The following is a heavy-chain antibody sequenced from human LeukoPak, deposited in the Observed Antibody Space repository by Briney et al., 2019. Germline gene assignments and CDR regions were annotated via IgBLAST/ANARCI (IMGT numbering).Heavy chain of an antibody. CDR2: ISPSGGGT. CDR1: GFTFGDFG. D-gene: IGHD7-27*01. CDR3: AQDLAWGAFDH. V-gene: IGHV3-23*01. J-gene: IGHJ4*02. Sequence: GGSLRLSCTGPGFTFGDFGMSWVRQAPGKGLEWVSGISPSGGGTYYADSVKGRFTISRDDSKNTLSLQMNSLRVEDTAVYYCAQDLAWGAFDHWGQGTLVTVSS.